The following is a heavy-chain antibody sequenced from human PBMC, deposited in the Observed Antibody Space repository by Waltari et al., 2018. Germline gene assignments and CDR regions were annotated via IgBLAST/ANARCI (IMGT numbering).Heavy chain of an antibody. D-gene: IGHD3-10*01. CDR2: ITADGRSR. Sequence: EGQLLESGGGLVQTGGSLRLACAASGFMFSLNHMTWVRQAPGKGLEWVSTITADGRSRNYADSVKGRFTISRDNSKNILDLQMNTLRAEDTAVYFCAKADFGNPYWFFDLWGRGTLLTVSS. CDR3: AKADFGNPYWFFDL. V-gene: IGHV3-23*01. J-gene: IGHJ2*01. CDR1: GFMFSLNH.